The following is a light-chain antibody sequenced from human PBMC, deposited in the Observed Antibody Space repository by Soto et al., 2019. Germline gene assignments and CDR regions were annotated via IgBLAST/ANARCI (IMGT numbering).Light chain of an antibody. Sequence: QPVLTQTPSASGTPGQRVTISCSGRTSNLGSNTVHWYQQLPGTAPRRLIHSNNQRPSGVPDRFSGSKSGTSASLAISGLQSEDEADYYCATRDDSLSGWVFGGGTKLTVL. CDR1: TSNLGSNT. J-gene: IGLJ3*02. V-gene: IGLV1-44*01. CDR3: ATRDDSLSGWV. CDR2: SNN.